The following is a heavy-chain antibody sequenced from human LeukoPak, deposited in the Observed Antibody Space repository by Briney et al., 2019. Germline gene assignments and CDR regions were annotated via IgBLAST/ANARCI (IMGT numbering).Heavy chain of an antibody. CDR2: INPSGGST. Sequence: GASVKVSCKASGYTFTSYYMHWVRQAPGQGLEWMGIINPSGGSTSYAQKFQGRVTMTRDTSTSTVCMELSSLRSEDTAVYYCARVASIAVAGTFFDYWGQGTLVTVSS. CDR1: GYTFTSYY. J-gene: IGHJ4*02. V-gene: IGHV1-46*01. CDR3: ARVASIAVAGTFFDY. D-gene: IGHD6-19*01.